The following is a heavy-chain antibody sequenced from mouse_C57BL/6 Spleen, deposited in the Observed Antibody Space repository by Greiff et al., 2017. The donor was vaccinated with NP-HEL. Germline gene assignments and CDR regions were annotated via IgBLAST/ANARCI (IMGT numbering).Heavy chain of an antibody. CDR2: ISNGGGST. D-gene: IGHD1-1*01. Sequence: EVQLVESGGGLVQPGGSLKLSCAASGFTFSDYYMYWVRQTPEKRLEWVAYISNGGGSTYYPDTVKGRFTISRDNAKNTLYLQMSRLKSEDTAMYYCARHDYYGSRGAWFAYWGQGTLVTVSA. V-gene: IGHV5-12*01. CDR1: GFTFSDYY. J-gene: IGHJ3*01. CDR3: ARHDYYGSRGAWFAY.